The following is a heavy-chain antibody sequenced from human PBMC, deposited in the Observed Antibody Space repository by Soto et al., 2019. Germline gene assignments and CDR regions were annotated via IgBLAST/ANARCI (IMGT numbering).Heavy chain of an antibody. J-gene: IGHJ4*02. Sequence: GSLRLSCAASGFTFSSYAVSWVRQAPGKGPEWISSISGSGSTIYYADSVKGRFTISRDNSKNTLYLQMSSLRAEDTAVYYCAKVFYYYDSSGYYYFDYWGQGTLVTVSS. CDR2: ISGSGSTI. CDR3: AKVFYYYDSSGYYYFDY. V-gene: IGHV3-23*01. CDR1: GFTFSSYA. D-gene: IGHD3-22*01.